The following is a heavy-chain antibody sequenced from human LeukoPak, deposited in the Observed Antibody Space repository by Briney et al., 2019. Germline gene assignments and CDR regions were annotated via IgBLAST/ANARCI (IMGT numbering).Heavy chain of an antibody. V-gene: IGHV4-39*01. CDR2: IYYTRST. CDR1: GGSISSSSYY. Sequence: SETLSLTCTISGGSISSSSYYWGWIRQPPGKGLEWIGSIYYTRSTYYNPSLKSRVTISVDTSKNQFSLKLTSVTAADTAVYYCARGVTMIVVVIHDWYFDLWGRGTLVTVSS. D-gene: IGHD3-22*01. CDR3: ARGVTMIVVVIHDWYFDL. J-gene: IGHJ2*01.